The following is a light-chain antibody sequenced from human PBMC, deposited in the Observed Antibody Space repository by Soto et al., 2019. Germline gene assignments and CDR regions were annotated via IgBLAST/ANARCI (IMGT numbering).Light chain of an antibody. CDR2: AES. V-gene: IGKV3D-20*02. CDR1: QSVHSGD. CDR3: QQRSNWPLT. J-gene: IGKJ5*01. Sequence: VLTQSPGTLALSPWPRPTVFCRAGQSVHSGDLAWYQQKTAQAPRILIYAESSRATGIPDRFSGGGSGTDFNLTISSLEPEDFAVYYCQQRSNWPLTFGQGTRLEIK.